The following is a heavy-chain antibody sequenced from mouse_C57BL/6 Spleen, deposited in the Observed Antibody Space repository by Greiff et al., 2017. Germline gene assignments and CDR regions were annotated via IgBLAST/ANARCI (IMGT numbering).Heavy chain of an antibody. V-gene: IGHV1-7*01. CDR2: INPSSGYT. J-gene: IGHJ1*03. CDR3: ARGITTVVATSWYFDV. CDR1: GYTFTSYW. D-gene: IGHD1-1*01. Sequence: VQLQQSGAELAKPGASVKLSCKASGYTFTSYWMHWVKQRPGQGLEWIGYINPSSGYTKYNQKFKDKATLTADKSSSTAYMQLSSLTYEDSAVXYCARGITTVVATSWYFDVWGTGTTVTVSS.